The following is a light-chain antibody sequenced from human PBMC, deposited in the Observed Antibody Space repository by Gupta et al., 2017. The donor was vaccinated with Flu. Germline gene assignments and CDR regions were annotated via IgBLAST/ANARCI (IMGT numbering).Light chain of an antibody. CDR3: AVGDDILSAWV. J-gene: IGLJ3*02. CDR1: SSNIGGNF. Sequence: SVLTQPPSASGTPGQRVTISCSGSSSNIGGNFVYWFQQVPGTAPKLLIYRNDRRPSGVPARFSGSKSGTSASLAISGLRAEDEADYYCAVGDDILSAWVFGGGTKLTVL. CDR2: RND. V-gene: IGLV1-47*01.